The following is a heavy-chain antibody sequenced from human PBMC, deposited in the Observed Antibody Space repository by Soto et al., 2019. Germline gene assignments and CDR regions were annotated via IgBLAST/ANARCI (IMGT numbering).Heavy chain of an antibody. CDR3: AKGGKSIAAAGDY. D-gene: IGHD6-13*01. V-gene: IGHV3-23*01. Sequence: EVQLLESGGGLVQPGGSLRLSCAASGFTFSSYALIWVRQAPGKGLEWLSAISASGGSTYYAGSVKGRFTISRDNSNNTLYLHMNSRRAEDTAVYYCAKGGKSIAAAGDYWGQGTLVTVSS. J-gene: IGHJ4*02. CDR1: GFTFSSYA. CDR2: ISASGGST.